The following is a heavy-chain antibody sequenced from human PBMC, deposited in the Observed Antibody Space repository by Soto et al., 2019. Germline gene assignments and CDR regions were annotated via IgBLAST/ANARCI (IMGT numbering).Heavy chain of an antibody. CDR1: EFRVSSNY. Sequence: PGGSLRLSCAASEFRVSSNYMTWVRQAPGKGLEWVSVIYSGGATYYAASVKGRFTISRDSSKNTLYLHMNSLKSEDTAVYYCARGMDGMDVWGQGTTVTVSS. CDR3: ARGMDGMDV. J-gene: IGHJ6*02. D-gene: IGHD2-8*01. V-gene: IGHV3-53*05. CDR2: IYSGGAT.